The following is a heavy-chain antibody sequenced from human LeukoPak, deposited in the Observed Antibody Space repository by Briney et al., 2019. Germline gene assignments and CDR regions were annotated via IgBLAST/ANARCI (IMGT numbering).Heavy chain of an antibody. CDR2: ISSSSSYI. V-gene: IGHV3-21*01. CDR1: GFTFSSYS. J-gene: IGHJ5*02. Sequence: GGSLRLSCAASGFTFSSYSMNWVRQAPGKGLEWVSSISSSSSYIYYADSVKGRFTISRDNAKNSLYLQMNSLRAEDTAVYYCAREHYDFWSGINNNWFDPWGQGTLVTVSS. CDR3: AREHYDFWSGINNNWFDP. D-gene: IGHD3-3*01.